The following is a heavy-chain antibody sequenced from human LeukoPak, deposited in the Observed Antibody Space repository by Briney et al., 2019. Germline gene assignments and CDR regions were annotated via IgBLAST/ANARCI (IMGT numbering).Heavy chain of an antibody. CDR2: IYHSGST. V-gene: IGHV4-4*02. CDR3: AREGVGATTFDY. D-gene: IGHD1-26*01. J-gene: IGHJ4*02. Sequence: SGTLSLTCAVSGGSISSSNWWSWVRQPPGKGLEWIGEIYHSGSTNYNPSLKSLVTLSVDKSKNQFSLKLSSVTAADTAVYYCAREGVGATTFDYWGRGTLVTVSS. CDR1: GGSISSSNW.